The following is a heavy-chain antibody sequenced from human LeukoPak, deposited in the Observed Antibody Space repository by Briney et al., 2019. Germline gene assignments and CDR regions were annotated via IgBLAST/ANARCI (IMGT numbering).Heavy chain of an antibody. Sequence: XXSCAXXGFTXSXXDMHWVRQVTGXGLXWVSSIGTIGDTYYPDSVKGRFTISRDNSKNTLYLQMNSLRAEDTAVYYCARAGFYWNDEGVGYYFDYWGQGTLVTVSS. CDR2: IGTIGDT. CDR3: ARAGFYWNDEGVGYYFDY. J-gene: IGHJ4*02. D-gene: IGHD1-1*01. CDR1: GFTXSXXD. V-gene: IGHV3-13*01.